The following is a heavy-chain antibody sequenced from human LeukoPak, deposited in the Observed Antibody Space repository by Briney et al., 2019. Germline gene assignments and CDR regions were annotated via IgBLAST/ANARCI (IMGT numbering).Heavy chain of an antibody. CDR1: GFTFSDYY. J-gene: IGHJ4*02. D-gene: IGHD2-2*02. CDR2: ISSRGSTI. V-gene: IGHV3-11*01. CDR3: ARDRDPYCSSTSCYTPDY. Sequence: GGSLRLSCAASGFTFSDYYMSWIRQAPGKGREWVSYISSRGSTIYYADSVKGRFTISRDNAKNSLYLQMNSLRAEDTAVYYCARDRDPYCSSTSCYTPDYWGQGTLVTVSS.